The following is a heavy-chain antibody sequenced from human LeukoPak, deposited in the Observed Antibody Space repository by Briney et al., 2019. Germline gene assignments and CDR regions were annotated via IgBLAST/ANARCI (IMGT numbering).Heavy chain of an antibody. V-gene: IGHV1-46*01. D-gene: IGHD3-10*01. CDR1: GGTFSSYA. Sequence: GSSVKVSCKASGGTFSSYAISWVRQAPGQGLEWMGIIKPRGGSTSYAQKFQGRVTMTTDTSTNTVYMELSNLRSDDTAVYYCARDSAVGQTPDYWGQGTLVTVSS. CDR2: IKPRGGST. CDR3: ARDSAVGQTPDY. J-gene: IGHJ4*02.